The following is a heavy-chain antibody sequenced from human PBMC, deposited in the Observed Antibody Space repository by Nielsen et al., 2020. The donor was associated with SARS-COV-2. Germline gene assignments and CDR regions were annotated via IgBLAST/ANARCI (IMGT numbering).Heavy chain of an antibody. CDR3: ARSFHCGGDRPCHYFDY. V-gene: IGHV3-21*04. CDR1: GFTFSSYS. CDR2: ITSTGSSRYI. D-gene: IGHD2-21*02. J-gene: IGHJ4*02. Sequence: GESLKISCAASGFTFSSYSMNWVRQSPGKGLEWVSSITSTGSSRYIYYADSVKGRFTISRDNAKNSLYLQMNSLRAEDTAVYYCARSFHCGGDRPCHYFDYWGQGTLVTVSS.